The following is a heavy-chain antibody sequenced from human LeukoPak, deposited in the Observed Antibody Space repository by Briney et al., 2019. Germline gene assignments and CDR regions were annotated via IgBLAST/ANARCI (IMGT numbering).Heavy chain of an antibody. CDR3: AREDYYGSSGYSQYFDY. D-gene: IGHD3-22*01. J-gene: IGHJ4*02. CDR1: GGTFSSYA. CDR2: IIPILGIA. V-gene: IGHV1-69*04. Sequence: SVKVSCKASGGTFSSYAISWVRQAPGQGLEWMGRIIPILGIANYAQKFQGRVTITADKSTSTAYMELSSLRSEDTAVYYCAREDYYGSSGYSQYFDYWGQGTLVTVSS.